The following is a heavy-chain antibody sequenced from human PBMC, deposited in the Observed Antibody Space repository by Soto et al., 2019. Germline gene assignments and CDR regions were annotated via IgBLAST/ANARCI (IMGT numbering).Heavy chain of an antibody. CDR3: ARDQRTGGHGMDV. CDR2: ISYDGSNK. V-gene: IGHV3-30-3*01. CDR1: GFTFSSYA. Sequence: PGGSLRLSCAASGFTFSSYAMHWVRQAPGKGLEWVAVISYDGSNKYYADSVKGRFTISRDNSKNTLYLQMNSLRAEDTAVYYCARDQRTGGHGMDVWGQGTTVTVSS. J-gene: IGHJ6*02. D-gene: IGHD2-8*02.